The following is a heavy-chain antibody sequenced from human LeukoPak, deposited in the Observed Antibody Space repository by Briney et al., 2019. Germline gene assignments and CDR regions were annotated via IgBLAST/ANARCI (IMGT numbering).Heavy chain of an antibody. D-gene: IGHD3-10*01. J-gene: IGHJ5*02. Sequence: GGSLRLSCAASGFTFSSYWMSWVRQAPGKGLEWVANIKQDGSEKYYVDSVKGRFTISRDNAKNSLCLQMNSLRAEDTAVYYCARDRDYYGSGSYYNVFWFDPWGQGTLVTVSS. CDR3: ARDRDYYGSGSYYNVFWFDP. CDR1: GFTFSSYW. CDR2: IKQDGSEK. V-gene: IGHV3-7*01.